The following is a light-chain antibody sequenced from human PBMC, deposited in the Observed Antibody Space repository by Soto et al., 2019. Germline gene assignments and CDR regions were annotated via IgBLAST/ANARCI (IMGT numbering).Light chain of an antibody. Sequence: QSALTQPPSVSGAPWQRVTISCTGSSSNFGAGYDVHWYQQLPGTAPKLLIYGNSNRPSGVPDRFSGSKSGTSASLAITGLQAEDEADYYCQSYDSSLSGYVFGTGTRSPS. J-gene: IGLJ1*01. V-gene: IGLV1-40*01. CDR1: SSNFGAGYD. CDR3: QSYDSSLSGYV. CDR2: GNS.